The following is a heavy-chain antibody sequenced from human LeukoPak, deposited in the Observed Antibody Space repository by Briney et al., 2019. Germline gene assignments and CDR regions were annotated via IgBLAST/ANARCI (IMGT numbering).Heavy chain of an antibody. CDR3: ARDRGHSGYDLYDY. V-gene: IGHV3-9*01. CDR2: ISWNSGSI. CDR1: GFTFDDYA. J-gene: IGHJ4*02. Sequence: GRSLRLSCAASGFTFDDYAMHWVRQAPGKGLEWVSGISWNSGSIGYADSVKGRFTISRDTAKDSLYLQMNSLRAEDTAVYYCARDRGHSGYDLYDYWGQGTLVTVSS. D-gene: IGHD5-12*01.